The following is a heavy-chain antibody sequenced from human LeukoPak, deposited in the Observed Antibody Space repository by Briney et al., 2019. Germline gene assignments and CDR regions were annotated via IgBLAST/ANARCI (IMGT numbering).Heavy chain of an antibody. Sequence: LGGPLRLSCAASGFTLSNTALTWFRQPQGRGWRGFSAIRSGGGGTLYADSGKGRFTISRDNSKNTLFLQMNNMRAEDTAVYYCARDPNGDYVGAFEMWGPGTKVTVS. V-gene: IGHV3-23*01. J-gene: IGHJ3*02. CDR3: ARDPNGDYVGAFEM. D-gene: IGHD4-17*01. CDR2: IRSGGGGT. CDR1: GFTLSNTA.